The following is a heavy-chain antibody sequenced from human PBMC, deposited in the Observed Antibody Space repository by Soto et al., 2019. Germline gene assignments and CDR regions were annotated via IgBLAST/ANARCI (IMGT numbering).Heavy chain of an antibody. CDR3: VRVDGGGSHYRAYDI. V-gene: IGHV3-7*05. J-gene: IGHJ3*02. CDR2: IKEDGSDK. CDR1: GFTFSNCW. D-gene: IGHD1-26*01. Sequence: EVQLVESGGGLVQPGGSLRLSCVASGFTFSNCWMTWVRQAPGKGLEWVANIKEDGSDKYYVDSVKGRFTISRDNAKNSLYLQMNSLRSDDTAIYYCVRVDGGGSHYRAYDIWGQGTMVAVSS.